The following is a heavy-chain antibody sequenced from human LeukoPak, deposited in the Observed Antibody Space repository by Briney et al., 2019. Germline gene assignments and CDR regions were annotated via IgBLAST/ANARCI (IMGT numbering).Heavy chain of an antibody. Sequence: GGSLRLSCAASGFTFSSYSMNWVRQAPGKGLEWVSGLSGSGDGQFYADSVEGRFTISRDIFNNIWYLQMNSLRAEDTAVYYCAKGCQCPSGLSSWFDLRGQGTLVAVSS. CDR3: AKGCQCPSGLSSWFDL. CDR2: LSGSGDGQ. J-gene: IGHJ5*02. V-gene: IGHV3-23*01. D-gene: IGHD1-14*01. CDR1: GFTFSSYS.